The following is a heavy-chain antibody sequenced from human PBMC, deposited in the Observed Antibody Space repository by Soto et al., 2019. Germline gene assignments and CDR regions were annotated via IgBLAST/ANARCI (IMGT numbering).Heavy chain of an antibody. CDR3: AGLYSGYEIWYFDL. J-gene: IGHJ2*01. Sequence: QLQLQESGPGLVKPSETLSLNCTVSGGSFSRGNYYWGWIRQTPGQGPEWIANLYYNGGTYYNPSLKSRVTISLDTSKNLLSLKLSSVTAADTAVYYCAGLYSGYEIWYFDLWGRGTLVTVSS. D-gene: IGHD5-12*01. V-gene: IGHV4-39*01. CDR1: GGSFSRGNYY. CDR2: LYYNGGT.